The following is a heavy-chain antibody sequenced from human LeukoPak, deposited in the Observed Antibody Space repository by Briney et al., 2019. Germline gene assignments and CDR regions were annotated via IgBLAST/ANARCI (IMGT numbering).Heavy chain of an antibody. J-gene: IGHJ5*02. V-gene: IGHV5-51*01. CDR3: ARRYYHSSEFDP. CDR1: GYSFSNYW. Sequence: GESLKISCKASGYSFSNYWIGWVRQLPGKGLEWMGIIYPADSNTLYSPSFQGQVTISADKSISTAYLQWSSLKASGTAMYYCARRYYHSSEFDPWGQGTLVTVSS. CDR2: IYPADSNT. D-gene: IGHD3-22*01.